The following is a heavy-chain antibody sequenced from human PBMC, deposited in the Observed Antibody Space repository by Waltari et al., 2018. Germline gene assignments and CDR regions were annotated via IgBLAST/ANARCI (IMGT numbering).Heavy chain of an antibody. CDR2: IFHSARP. Sequence: QVQLRESGRGRVKPWGTVSLTCAVSGGHISSGRWCSWVRQLPGSGLAWIAAIFHSARPNSHPSLKTRVTISVDPSETPFSLTLRSVTAADTAVYYCARACAPLGSFAYWRPRPLVPLSS. J-gene: IGHJ4*02. CDR3: ARACAPLGSFAY. D-gene: IGHD6-13*01. CDR1: GGHISSGRW. V-gene: IGHV4-4*02.